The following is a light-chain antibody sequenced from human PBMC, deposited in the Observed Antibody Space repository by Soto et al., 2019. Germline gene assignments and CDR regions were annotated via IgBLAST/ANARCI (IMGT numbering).Light chain of an antibody. J-gene: IGLJ3*02. CDR2: EVT. Sequence: QSALTRPPSASGSPGQSVTISCTGTSSDVGGYNFVSWYQQHPGKAPKFMIYEVTKRPSGVPDRFSGSKSGNTASLTVSGLQAEDEADYYCSSYAGGIKWVFGGGTKVTVL. CDR1: SSDVGGYNF. V-gene: IGLV2-8*01. CDR3: SSYAGGIKWV.